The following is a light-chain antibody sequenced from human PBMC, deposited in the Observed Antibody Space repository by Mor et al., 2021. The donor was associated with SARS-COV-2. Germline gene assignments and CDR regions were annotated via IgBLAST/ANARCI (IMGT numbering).Light chain of an antibody. CDR3: QQSHSHPVT. CDR1: QWIIND. J-gene: IGKJ1*01. Sequence: KETLIITCRASQWIINDLHWYQHKPGQSPKLLIKYASQSVSGVPSRFRGRGSGTHFTLTISDLEVGDVATYYCQQSHSHPVTFGQGTKV. V-gene: IGKV6-21*01. CDR2: YAS.